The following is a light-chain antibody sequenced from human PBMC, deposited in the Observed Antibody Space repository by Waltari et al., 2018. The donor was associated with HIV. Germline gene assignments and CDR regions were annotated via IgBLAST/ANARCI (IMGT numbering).Light chain of an antibody. V-gene: IGLV2-23*02. Sequence: SPGQSITISCTGTSSDVGGYNYVSWYQQHPGKAPKLMIYDINKRPSGVSNRFSGSKSGNTASLTISGVQAEDEADYYCCSHAGTTTLVFGGGTKLTVL. CDR1: SSDVGGYNY. CDR2: DIN. J-gene: IGLJ2*01. CDR3: CSHAGTTTLV.